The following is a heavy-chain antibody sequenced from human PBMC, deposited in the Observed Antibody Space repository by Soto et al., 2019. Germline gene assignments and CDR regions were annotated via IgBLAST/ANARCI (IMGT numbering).Heavy chain of an antibody. D-gene: IGHD2-8*01. V-gene: IGHV3-30-3*01. CDR3: ARAPRRYCTSLSCLGLYGLDV. CDR2: ISFDGNIK. Sequence: QVQLVESGGGVVQPGRSLRLSCAASGFTFSDYAMHWVRHVPGQGLEWVAVISFDGNIKYDADSVKGRFTISRDNSKNTLFLQMDSLKGEDTAVYSCARAPRRYCTSLSCLGLYGLDVRGQGTAVTVSS. J-gene: IGHJ6*02. CDR1: GFTFSDYA.